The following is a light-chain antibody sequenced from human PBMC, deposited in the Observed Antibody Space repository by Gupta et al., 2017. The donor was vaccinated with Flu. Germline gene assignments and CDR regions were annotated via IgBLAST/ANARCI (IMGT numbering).Light chain of an antibody. CDR3: QQSYSTPLT. J-gene: IGKJ4*02. Sequence: DIHMTQSTSSLSASVGDRVTITCRASQSINSYLNWYQQKPGKAPKLLIYAASSLQSGVPSRFSGSGSGTDFTLTISSLQPEDFANYFCQQSYSTPLTFGGGTKVEIK. CDR2: AAS. CDR1: QSINSY. V-gene: IGKV1-39*01.